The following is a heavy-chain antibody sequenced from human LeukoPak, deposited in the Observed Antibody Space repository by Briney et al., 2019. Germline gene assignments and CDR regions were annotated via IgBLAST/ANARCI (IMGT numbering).Heavy chain of an antibody. J-gene: IGHJ4*02. CDR2: ITGSSVNT. Sequence: GGSLRLSCAASGFTFNSYVMSWVRQAPGKGLEWVSAITGSSVNTYYADSVKGRFTISRDNSKNTLYLQMDSLRAEDTAAYYCAKIGSSLAATGWRSLGYWGQGTPVSVSS. V-gene: IGHV3-23*01. CDR3: AKIGSSLAATGWRSLGY. CDR1: GFTFNSYV. D-gene: IGHD3-9*01.